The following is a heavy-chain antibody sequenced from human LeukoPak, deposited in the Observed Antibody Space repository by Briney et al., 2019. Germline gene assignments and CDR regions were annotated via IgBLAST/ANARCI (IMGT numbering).Heavy chain of an antibody. CDR1: AFTFSSYE. V-gene: IGHV3-48*03. CDR3: ASLFPDTKEYYYYYMYV. J-gene: IGHJ6*03. D-gene: IGHD1-14*01. CDR2: ISSSGSTI. Sequence: GGSLRLSCAASAFTFSSYEMNWVRQAPGKGLEWVSYISSSGSTIYYADSVKGRFTISRDNAKNSLYLQMNSLRAEDTAVYYCASLFPDTKEYYYYYMYVWVKGTTVTVSS.